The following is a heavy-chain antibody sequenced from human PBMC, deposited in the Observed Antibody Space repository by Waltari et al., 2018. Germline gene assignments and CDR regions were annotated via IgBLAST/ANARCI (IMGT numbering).Heavy chain of an antibody. CDR3: ARDWYYGSGSYNY. J-gene: IGHJ4*02. CDR1: GFTFSSYS. D-gene: IGHD3-10*01. V-gene: IGHV3-48*04. CDR2: MSSSSSTI. Sequence: EVQLVESGGGLVQPGGSLRLSCAASGFTFSSYSMHWVRQAPGKGLEWVSYMSSSSSTIYYADSVKGRFTISRDNAKNSLYLQMNSLRAEDTAVYYCARDWYYGSGSYNYWGQGTLVTVSS.